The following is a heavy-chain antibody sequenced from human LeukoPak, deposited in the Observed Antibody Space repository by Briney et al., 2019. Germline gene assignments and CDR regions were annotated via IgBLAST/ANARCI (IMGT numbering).Heavy chain of an antibody. D-gene: IGHD1-26*01. CDR3: AKGPEKGGATFFDH. J-gene: IGHJ4*02. V-gene: IGHV3-30*02. Sequence: GGSLRLSCAASGFTFRSYAMHWVRQAPGKGLEWVTFIRYDVSKTYYADSVKGRFTISRDNSKNMLYLQMNSLRGEDTAVYYCAKGPEKGGATFFDHWGQGTLVTVSS. CDR2: IRYDVSKT. CDR1: GFTFRSYA.